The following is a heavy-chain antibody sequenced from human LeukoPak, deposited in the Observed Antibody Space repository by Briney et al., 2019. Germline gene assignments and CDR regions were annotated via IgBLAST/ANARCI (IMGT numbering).Heavy chain of an antibody. CDR1: GYSISLGYY. CDR2: TYHSGST. Sequence: SQSLSLIRTVSGYSISLGYYWGWIRHPPGNGLEWIGRTYHSGSTYCNSSPKSRVTRTVDMSKNKFYRGLSSVTAGDSAELYWARDVITVVRVPNYVHFDHWGQGTLVTVSS. CDR3: ARDVITVVRVPNYVHFDH. J-gene: IGHJ4*02. V-gene: IGHV4-38-2*02. D-gene: IGHD3-10*01.